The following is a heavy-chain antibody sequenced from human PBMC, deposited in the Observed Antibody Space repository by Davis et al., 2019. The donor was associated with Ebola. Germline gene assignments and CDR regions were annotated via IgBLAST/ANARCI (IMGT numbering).Heavy chain of an antibody. D-gene: IGHD1-20*01. Sequence: GESLKISCAASGFTFSSYWMSWVRQAPGKGLEWVANIKQDGSEKYYVDSVKGRFTISRDNAKNSLYLQMNSLRAEDTAVYYCARVNWKRAYGMDVWGQGTTVTVSS. V-gene: IGHV3-7*03. CDR1: GFTFSSYW. CDR3: ARVNWKRAYGMDV. CDR2: IKQDGSEK. J-gene: IGHJ6*02.